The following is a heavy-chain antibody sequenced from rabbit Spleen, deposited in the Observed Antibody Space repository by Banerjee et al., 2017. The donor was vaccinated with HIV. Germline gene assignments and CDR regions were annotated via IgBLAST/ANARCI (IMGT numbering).Heavy chain of an antibody. J-gene: IGHJ4*01. CDR3: AGTGANGVHYFNL. CDR1: GFSFSSNYD. V-gene: IGHV1S45*01. D-gene: IGHD7-1*01. CDR2: IYAGCSGTT. Sequence: QEQLVESGGGLVQPEGSLTLTCTASGFSFSSNYDVCWVRQAPGKGLEWIACIYAGCSGTTYSASGAKGRFTTSKSSSTTVTLQMTSLTAAATASYFCAGTGANGVHYFNLWGPGTLVTVS.